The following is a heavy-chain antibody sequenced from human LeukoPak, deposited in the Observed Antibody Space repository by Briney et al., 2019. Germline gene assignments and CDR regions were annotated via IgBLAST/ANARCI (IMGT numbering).Heavy chain of an antibody. CDR1: GGTFISYA. CDR3: ASAKRPTMIVVVPEYYFDY. D-gene: IGHD3-22*01. Sequence: SVKVSRKASGGTFISYAISWVRQAPGQGLEWMGGIIPIFGTANYAQKFQGRVTITADESTNTAYMELSSLRSEDTAVYYCASAKRPTMIVVVPEYYFDYWGQGTLVTVSS. J-gene: IGHJ4*02. CDR2: IIPIFGTA. V-gene: IGHV1-69*13.